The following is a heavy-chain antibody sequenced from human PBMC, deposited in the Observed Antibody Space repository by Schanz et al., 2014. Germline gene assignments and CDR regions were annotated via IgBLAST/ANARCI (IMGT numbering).Heavy chain of an antibody. V-gene: IGHV1-2*02. D-gene: IGHD1-1*01. CDR1: GYVFTAYY. Sequence: QGHLVQSGAEVKEPGASVQVSCKASGYVFTAYYMHWVRQAPGQGLEWMGVTNPNGGAEFAQKFQGRISMTRDTSTTTFYMELSSLTSDDTAVYFCARDVGRPGHFWYFDLWGRGTLVPVSS. CDR3: ARDVGRPGHFWYFDL. J-gene: IGHJ2*01. CDR2: TNPNGGA.